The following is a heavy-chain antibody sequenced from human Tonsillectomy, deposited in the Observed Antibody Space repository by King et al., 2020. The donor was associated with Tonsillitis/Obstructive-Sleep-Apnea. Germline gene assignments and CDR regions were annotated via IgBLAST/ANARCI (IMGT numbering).Heavy chain of an antibody. CDR3: ARQGAYSYGTAPFDY. Sequence: VQLVESGAEVKKPGESLRISCKGSGYSFTSYWINWVRQMPGKGLEWMGRIDPTDSYTNYSPSFQGHVTISADKSISTAYLQWSSLKASDTAMYYCARQGAYSYGTAPFDYWGQGTLVTVSS. D-gene: IGHD5-18*01. CDR2: IDPTDSYT. J-gene: IGHJ4*02. CDR1: GYSFTSYW. V-gene: IGHV5-10-1*03.